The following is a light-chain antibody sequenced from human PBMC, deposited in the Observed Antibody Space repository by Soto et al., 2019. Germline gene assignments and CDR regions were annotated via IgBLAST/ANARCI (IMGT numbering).Light chain of an antibody. CDR3: QQSYTSWWT. CDR1: QSISTH. V-gene: IGKV1-39*01. CDR2: AAS. Sequence: DIQVTQSPSSLSASLGDRVSITCRASQSISTHLSWYQQKPGKAPKLLIYAASSLQSWVPSRFTGSGSGTDFTLTISSLQPEDFATYYCQQSYTSWWTFGQGTKVDIK. J-gene: IGKJ1*01.